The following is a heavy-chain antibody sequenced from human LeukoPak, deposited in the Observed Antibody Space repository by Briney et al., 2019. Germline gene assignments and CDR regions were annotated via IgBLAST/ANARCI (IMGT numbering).Heavy chain of an antibody. CDR2: ISGTGGST. J-gene: IGHJ4*02. D-gene: IGHD2-21*01. Sequence: GGSLRLSCAASGFTFSNYAMSWVRQAPGKGLEWVAGISGTGGSTHYADSVKGRFTISRDNSKNTLYLQMSSLRAEDTAVYYCAKEFNRGLPDYWGQGTLVTVPS. V-gene: IGHV3-23*01. CDR3: AKEFNRGLPDY. CDR1: GFTFSNYA.